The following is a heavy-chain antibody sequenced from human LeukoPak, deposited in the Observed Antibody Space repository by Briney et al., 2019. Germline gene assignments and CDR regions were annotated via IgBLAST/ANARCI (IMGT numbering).Heavy chain of an antibody. D-gene: IGHD3-3*01. V-gene: IGHV3-64*01. CDR1: GFTPSSYA. J-gene: IGHJ4*02. CDR3: ARGAKPSYYYFWSGYYSEPGLDY. CDR2: IRSNGGST. Sequence: SLTPSCAVSGFTPSSYAMHWVRPAPGKGLEYVSAIRSNGGSTYYANSVKGRFTISKDNSKNTLDLQMGSLRAEDMAVYYGARGAKPSYYYFWSGYYSEPGLDYWGQGTLVTVSS.